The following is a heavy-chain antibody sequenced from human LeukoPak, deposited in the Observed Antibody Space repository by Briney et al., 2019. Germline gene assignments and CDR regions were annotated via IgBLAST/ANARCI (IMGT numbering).Heavy chain of an antibody. J-gene: IGHJ4*02. CDR3: ARQDYYDSSGEGFDY. Sequence: SETLSLTCTVSGGSISSSSYYWGWIRQPPGKGLEWIGSIYYSGSTYYNPSLKSRVTISVDTSKNQFSLKLSSVTAADTAVYYCARQDYYDSSGEGFDYWGQGTLVTV. V-gene: IGHV4-39*01. CDR1: GGSISSSSYY. CDR2: IYYSGST. D-gene: IGHD3-22*01.